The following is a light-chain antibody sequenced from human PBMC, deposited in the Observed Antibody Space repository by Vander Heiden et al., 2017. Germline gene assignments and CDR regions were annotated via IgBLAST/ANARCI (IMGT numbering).Light chain of an antibody. CDR3: LRYSTYRHT. Sequence: DIQMTQSPSSLSASVGDRVTITRRASQAIRNDLGWYQQKPGKAPKRLIYAASSLQSGVPSRFSRSGSGTEFTLTISSLQPEDFETYYCLRYSTYRHTFGQGTKLEIK. V-gene: IGKV1-17*01. CDR2: AAS. J-gene: IGKJ2*01. CDR1: QAIRND.